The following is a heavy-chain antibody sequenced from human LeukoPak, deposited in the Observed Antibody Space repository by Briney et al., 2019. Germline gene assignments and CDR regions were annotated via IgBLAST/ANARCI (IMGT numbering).Heavy chain of an antibody. CDR3: AREAPLGYCSGGSCYAGRGFDY. Sequence: PSQTLSLTCTVSGGSISSGDYYWSWIRQPPGKGLEWIGYIYYSGSTYYNPSLKSRVTISVDTSKNQFSLKLSSVTAADTAVYYCAREAPLGYCSGGSCYAGRGFDYWGQGTLVTVSS. D-gene: IGHD2-15*01. J-gene: IGHJ4*02. CDR1: GGSISSGDYY. CDR2: IYYSGST. V-gene: IGHV4-30-4*01.